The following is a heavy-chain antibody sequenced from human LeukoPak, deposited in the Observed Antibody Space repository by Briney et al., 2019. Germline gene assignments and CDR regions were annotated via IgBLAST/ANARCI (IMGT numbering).Heavy chain of an antibody. CDR1: GGSISSYY. V-gene: IGHV4-59*01. CDR2: IYYSGST. J-gene: IGHJ6*03. Sequence: SETLSLTCTVSGGSISSYYWSWIRQPPGKGLEWIGYIYYSGSTNYNPSLKSRVTISVDTSKNQFSLKLSSVTAADTAVYYCARVSPAARHYSYYYYMDVWGKGTTVTVSS. D-gene: IGHD2-2*01. CDR3: ARVSPAARHYSYYYYMDV.